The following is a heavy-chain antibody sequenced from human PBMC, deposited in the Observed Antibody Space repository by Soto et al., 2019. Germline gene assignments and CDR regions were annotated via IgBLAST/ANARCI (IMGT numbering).Heavy chain of an antibody. V-gene: IGHV4-4*07. CDR3: ARARALYGDNRSFDI. CDR1: GGSMNDYY. Sequence: SETLSLTCTVSGGSMNDYYWSWIRQPAGKGLEWIGRIFTSGNTNYNPSLRSRLTMSVDTSTNQVSLRLTSVTAADTAVYYCARARALYGDNRSFDIWGRGTLVTVSS. CDR2: IFTSGNT. J-gene: IGHJ4*02. D-gene: IGHD4-17*01.